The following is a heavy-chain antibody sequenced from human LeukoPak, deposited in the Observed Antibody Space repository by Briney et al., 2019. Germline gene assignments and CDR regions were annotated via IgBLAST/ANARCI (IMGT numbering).Heavy chain of an antibody. Sequence: GSLRLSCATSGFTFSNAWMNWVRQAPGKGLEWVGRIRSNSDGGTIDYAAPVKGRFTLSRDDSKTTLYLQMNSLQTEDTAVYYCATDFYDSTWGQGTLVTASS. CDR3: ATDFYDST. V-gene: IGHV3-15*07. CDR2: IRSNSDGGTI. J-gene: IGHJ5*02. CDR1: GFTFSNAW. D-gene: IGHD3-22*01.